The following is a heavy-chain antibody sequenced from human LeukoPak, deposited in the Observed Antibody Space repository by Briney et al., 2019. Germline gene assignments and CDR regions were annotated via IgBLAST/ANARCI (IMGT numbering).Heavy chain of an antibody. CDR3: ARADCSGGSCYTFDY. Sequence: SQTLSLTCTVSGGSISSGGYYWSWIRQHPGKGLEWIGYIYYSGSTYYNPSLKSRVTKSVDTSKNQFSLKLSSVTAADTAVYYCARADCSGGSCYTFDYWGQGTLVTVSS. D-gene: IGHD2-15*01. CDR2: IYYSGST. J-gene: IGHJ4*02. CDR1: GGSISSGGYY. V-gene: IGHV4-31*03.